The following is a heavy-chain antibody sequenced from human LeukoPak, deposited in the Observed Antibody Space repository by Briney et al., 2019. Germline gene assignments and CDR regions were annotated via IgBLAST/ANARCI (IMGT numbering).Heavy chain of an antibody. Sequence: GGSLRLSCADSGFTFSSCWMSWVRQDPGKRLEWVANIKEDGSKKYYVDSVKGRFTISRDNAKNSLYLQMNSLRAEDTAMYYCARDGRGGYLDYWGQGTLVTVSS. D-gene: IGHD3-16*01. CDR3: ARDGRGGYLDY. CDR1: GFTFSSCW. V-gene: IGHV3-7*01. J-gene: IGHJ4*02. CDR2: IKEDGSKK.